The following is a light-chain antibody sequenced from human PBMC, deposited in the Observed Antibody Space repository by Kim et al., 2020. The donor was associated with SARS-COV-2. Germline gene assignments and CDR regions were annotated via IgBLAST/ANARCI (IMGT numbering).Light chain of an antibody. V-gene: IGKV1-27*01. CDR2: AAS. CDR3: QKYNNAPFT. Sequence: ASVGDRVNITCRASQGISSYLAWYQQKPGKVPMLLIYAASALQSGVPSRFSGSGSGTDFTLTISSLQPEDVATYYCQKYNNAPFTVGPGTKVDIK. J-gene: IGKJ3*01. CDR1: QGISSY.